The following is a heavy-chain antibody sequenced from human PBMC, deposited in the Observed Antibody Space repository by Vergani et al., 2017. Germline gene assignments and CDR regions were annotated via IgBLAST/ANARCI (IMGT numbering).Heavy chain of an antibody. J-gene: IGHJ6*03. V-gene: IGHV1-18*01. CDR2: ISAYNGNT. CDR1: GGTFSSYT. Sequence: QVQLVQSGAEVKKPGSSVKVSCKASGGTFSSYTISWVRQAPGQGLEWMGWISAYNGNTNYAQKLQGRVTMTTDTSTSTAYMELRSLRSDDTAVYYYARSPVAVAELVYYYYYMDVWGKGTTVTVSS. D-gene: IGHD6-19*01. CDR3: ARSPVAVAELVYYYYYMDV.